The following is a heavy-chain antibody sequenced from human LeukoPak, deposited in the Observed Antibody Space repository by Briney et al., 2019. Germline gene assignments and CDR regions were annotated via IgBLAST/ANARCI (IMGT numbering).Heavy chain of an antibody. J-gene: IGHJ4*02. CDR1: GFTFTHAW. V-gene: IGHV3-15*01. D-gene: IGHD3-22*01. Sequence: GGSLRLSCAASGFTFTHAWMSWVRQAPGKGLEWVGRIQSKTDGGTTDYAAPVKGRFTISGDNSKNTLYLQMNSLRVEDTALYYCARGGPGYDASGYYWGLDYWGQGTLVTVSS. CDR2: IQSKTDGGTT. CDR3: ARGGPGYDASGYYWGLDY.